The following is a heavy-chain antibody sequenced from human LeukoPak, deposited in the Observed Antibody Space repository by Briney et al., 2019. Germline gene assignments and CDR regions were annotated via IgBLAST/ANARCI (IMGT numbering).Heavy chain of an antibody. CDR2: ISGSAGST. CDR1: GFTFSSYA. Sequence: GGSLRLSCAASGFTFSSYAMSWVRQAPGKGLEWVSAISGSAGSTYYADSVKGRFTISRDNSKNTLYLQMNCLRAEDTAVYYCAKFGAALPQKRLGTNTFDYWGQGTLVTVSS. D-gene: IGHD6-6*01. CDR3: AKFGAALPQKRLGTNTFDY. J-gene: IGHJ4*02. V-gene: IGHV3-23*01.